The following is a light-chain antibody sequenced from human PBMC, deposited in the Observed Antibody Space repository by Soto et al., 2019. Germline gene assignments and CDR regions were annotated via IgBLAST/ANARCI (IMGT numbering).Light chain of an antibody. CDR3: SSYTSSATSL. J-gene: IGLJ1*01. Sequence: QSVLTQPASVSGSPGQSITISCTGTGSDVGGYKYVSWYQQYPGKAPKLVIYEVSNRPSGVSNRFSGSKSGNTASLTISWLRPEDEADYYCSSYTSSATSLFGTGTKVTVL. V-gene: IGLV2-14*01. CDR1: GSDVGGYKY. CDR2: EVS.